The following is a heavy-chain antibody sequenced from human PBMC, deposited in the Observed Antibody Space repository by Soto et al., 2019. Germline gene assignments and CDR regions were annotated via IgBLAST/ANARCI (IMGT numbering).Heavy chain of an antibody. CDR3: ARHGGYSYGFDY. J-gene: IGHJ4*02. CDR1: GGSISSSSYY. D-gene: IGHD5-18*01. Sequence: QLQLQESGPGLVKPSETLSLTCTVSGGSISSSSYYWGWIRQPPGKGLEWIGSIYYSGSTYYNPSLKSRXXIXVXXSKNQFSLKLSSVTAADTAVYYCARHGGYSYGFDYWGQGTLVTVSS. CDR2: IYYSGST. V-gene: IGHV4-39*01.